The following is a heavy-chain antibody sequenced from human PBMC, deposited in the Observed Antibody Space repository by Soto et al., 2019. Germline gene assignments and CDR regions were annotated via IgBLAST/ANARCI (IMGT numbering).Heavy chain of an antibody. CDR3: ARAPESGYSYGLDH. CDR2: ISSSGGYV. Sequence: PGGSLRLSCVASGFTFSDHYMAWIRQAPGKGLEWLSYISSSGGYVRYADSVKGRFTVSRDNAKKSLFVEMNSLRVEDTAVYYCARAPESGYSYGLDHWGQGTLVTVSS. CDR1: GFTFSDHY. D-gene: IGHD5-18*01. V-gene: IGHV3-11*06. J-gene: IGHJ4*02.